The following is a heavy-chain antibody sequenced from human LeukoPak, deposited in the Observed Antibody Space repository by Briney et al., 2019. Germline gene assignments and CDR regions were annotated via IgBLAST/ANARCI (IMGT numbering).Heavy chain of an antibody. CDR1: GFTFSSYA. V-gene: IGHV3-23*01. J-gene: IGHJ4*02. D-gene: IGHD3-3*01. CDR2: ISGSGGSA. CDR3: AKALPKDDFWSGYYLEGYFDY. Sequence: GGSLRLSCAASGFTFSSYAMSWVRQAPGKGLEWVSAISGSGGSAYYADSVKGRFTISRDNSKNTLYLQMNSLRAEDTAVYYCAKALPKDDFWSGYYLEGYFDYWGQGTLVTVSS.